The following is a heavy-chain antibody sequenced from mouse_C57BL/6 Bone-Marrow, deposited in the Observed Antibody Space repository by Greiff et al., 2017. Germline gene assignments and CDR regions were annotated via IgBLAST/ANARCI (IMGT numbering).Heavy chain of an antibody. CDR2: INPSNGGT. CDR3: ARSGRWLLRTFDY. CDR1: GYTFTSYW. D-gene: IGHD2-3*01. V-gene: IGHV1-53*01. Sequence: QVQLQQPGTELVKPGASVKLSCKASGYTFTSYWMHWVKQRPGQGLEWIGNINPSNGGTNYNEKFKSKATLTVDKSSSTAYMQLSSLTSEDSAVYDCARSGRWLLRTFDYWGQGTTLTVSS. J-gene: IGHJ2*01.